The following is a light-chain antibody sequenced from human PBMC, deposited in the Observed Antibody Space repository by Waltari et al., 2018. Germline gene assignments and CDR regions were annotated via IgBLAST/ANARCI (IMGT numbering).Light chain of an antibody. CDR2: AAS. V-gene: IGKV1-39*01. CDR1: QSISSY. CDR3: QQSYSTPPNT. J-gene: IGKJ2*01. Sequence: DIQMTQSPSSLSASVGDRVTITCRARQSISSYLNWYQQKPGKAHKLLIYAASSLQSGVPSRFSGSGSGTDVTLTSSSLQPEDFATYYCQQSYSTPPNTFGQGTKLEIK.